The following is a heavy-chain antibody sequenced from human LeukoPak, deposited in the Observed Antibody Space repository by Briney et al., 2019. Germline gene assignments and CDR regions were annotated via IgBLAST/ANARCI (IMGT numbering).Heavy chain of an antibody. Sequence: GGTLRLSCAASGFTFSSYGMSWVRQAPGKGLEWVAAISGGGGSTYYADSVKGRFTISRDNAKNSLYLQMNSLRAEDTAVYYCARAYYYYYMDVWGKGTTVTISS. CDR3: ARAYYYYYMDV. V-gene: IGHV3-23*01. CDR2: ISGGGGST. J-gene: IGHJ6*03. CDR1: GFTFSSYG.